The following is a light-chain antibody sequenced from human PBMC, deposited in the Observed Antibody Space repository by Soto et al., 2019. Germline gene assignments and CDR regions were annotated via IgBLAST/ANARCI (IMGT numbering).Light chain of an antibody. Sequence: DIQITQSPSSLSASVGDRVTITCRAGQDINIYLACYQQKPGKVPKLLISSASSLQSGVPSRFSGSGSGTDFTLSISSLQPEDVATYYCQKYDDAPLTFGGGTKVEIK. CDR2: SAS. CDR1: QDINIY. CDR3: QKYDDAPLT. V-gene: IGKV1-27*01. J-gene: IGKJ4*01.